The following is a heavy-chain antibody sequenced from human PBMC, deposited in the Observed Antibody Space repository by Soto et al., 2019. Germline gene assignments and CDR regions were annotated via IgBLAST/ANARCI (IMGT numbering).Heavy chain of an antibody. V-gene: IGHV4-59*01. CDR2: IYSSGST. Sequence: SETLSLTCTVPGGSIRSYYWSWIRQSPGKGLEWIGYIYSSGSTNYNPSLKSRVSISLDTSKNQFSLKLTSVTAADTAVYYCARGYGSGRYPYLQVDYWGQGTRVTVSS. CDR1: GGSIRSYY. J-gene: IGHJ4*02. CDR3: ARGYGSGRYPYLQVDY. D-gene: IGHD3-10*01.